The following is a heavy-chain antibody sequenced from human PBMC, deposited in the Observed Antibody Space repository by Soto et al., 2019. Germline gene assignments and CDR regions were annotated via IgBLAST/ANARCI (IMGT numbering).Heavy chain of an antibody. D-gene: IGHD2-2*01. Sequence: GGSLRLSCAASGFTFSSYAMHWVRQAPGKGLEWVAVISYDGSNKYYADSVKGRFTISRDNSKNTLYLQMNSLRAEDTAVYYCAREPACRSPSCYPASAYYYGMDLWGQGTTATVSS. CDR3: AREPACRSPSCYPASAYYYGMDL. V-gene: IGHV3-30-3*01. J-gene: IGHJ6*02. CDR1: GFTFSSYA. CDR2: ISYDGSNK.